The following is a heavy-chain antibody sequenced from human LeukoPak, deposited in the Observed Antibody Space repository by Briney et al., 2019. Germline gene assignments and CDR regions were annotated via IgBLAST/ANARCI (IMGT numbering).Heavy chain of an antibody. CDR3: ARDEWLAKFDN. D-gene: IGHD6-19*01. Sequence: ASVKVSCKASGYTFTGYYMHWVRRAPGQGLEWMGRINPNSGGTNYAQKFQGRVTMTRDTSISTAYMGLSRLRSDDTAVYYCARDEWLAKFDNWGQGTLVTVSS. J-gene: IGHJ4*02. CDR2: INPNSGGT. CDR1: GYTFTGYY. V-gene: IGHV1-2*06.